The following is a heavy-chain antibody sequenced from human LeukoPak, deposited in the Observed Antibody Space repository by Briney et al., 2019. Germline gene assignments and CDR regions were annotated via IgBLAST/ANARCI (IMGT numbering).Heavy chain of an antibody. V-gene: IGHV5-51*01. CDR2: IYPGDSDT. J-gene: IGHJ4*02. Sequence: GESLKISCKGSGYSFTTYWIGWVRQMPGKGLEWMGSIYPGDSDTRYSPSFEGQVTISVDKSISTAYLQWSSLKASDTAMYYCARHTMYSSSWSLTYYFDYWGQGTLVTVSS. D-gene: IGHD6-13*01. CDR1: GYSFTTYW. CDR3: ARHTMYSSSWSLTYYFDY.